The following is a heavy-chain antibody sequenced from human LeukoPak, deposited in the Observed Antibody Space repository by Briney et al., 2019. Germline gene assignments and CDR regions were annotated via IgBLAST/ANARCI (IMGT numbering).Heavy chain of an antibody. V-gene: IGHV3-11*04. D-gene: IGHD3-3*01. J-gene: IGHJ4*02. CDR2: ISSGGSII. Sequence: PGGSLRLSCAASGFTFSDYYMSWIRQAPGKGLEWVSYISSGGSIIYYADSVKGRFTISRDNAKNSLYLQMNSLRAEDTAVYYCARDWDNYDFWSGYSFDYWGQGTLVTVSS. CDR1: GFTFSDYY. CDR3: ARDWDNYDFWSGYSFDY.